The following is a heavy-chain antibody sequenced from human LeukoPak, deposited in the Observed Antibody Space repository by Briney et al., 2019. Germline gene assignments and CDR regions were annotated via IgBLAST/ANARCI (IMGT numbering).Heavy chain of an antibody. D-gene: IGHD5-18*01. CDR3: ARDRGYNYGFDY. V-gene: IGHV3-48*03. J-gene: IGHJ4*02. CDR1: GFTFSSYE. CDR2: ISSSGSTI. Sequence: PGGSLRLSCAASGFTFSSYEMNWVRQAPGKGLEWVSYISSSGSTIYYADSVKGRFSISRDNAKNSLYLQMNSRRAEDTAVYYCARDRGYNYGFDYWGQGTLVTASS.